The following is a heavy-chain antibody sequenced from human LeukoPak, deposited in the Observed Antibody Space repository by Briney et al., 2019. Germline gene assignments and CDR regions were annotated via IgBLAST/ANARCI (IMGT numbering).Heavy chain of an antibody. D-gene: IGHD5-12*01. CDR1: GFTFSSYG. CDR3: ARGLKRGYSGYDWSGRTDYFDY. CDR2: ISYDGSNK. V-gene: IGHV3-30*03. J-gene: IGHJ4*02. Sequence: PGGSLRLSCAASGFTFSSYGMHWVRQAPGKGLEWVAVISYDGSNKYYADSVKGRFTISRDNSKNTLYLQMNSLRAEGTAVYYCARGLKRGYSGYDWSGRTDYFDYWGQGTLVTVSS.